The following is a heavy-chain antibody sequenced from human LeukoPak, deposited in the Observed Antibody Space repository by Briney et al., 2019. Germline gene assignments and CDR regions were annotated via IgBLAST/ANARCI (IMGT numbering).Heavy chain of an antibody. CDR3: ARGTDILTGYKAYYFDY. Sequence: PSETLSLTCAVYGGSFSGYSWSWIRQPPWKGLEWIGEINHSGSANYNPSLKSRVTISVDTSKNQFSLKLSSVTAADTAVYYCARGTDILTGYKAYYFDYWGQGTLVTVSS. CDR2: INHSGSA. D-gene: IGHD3-9*01. J-gene: IGHJ4*02. CDR1: GGSFSGYS. V-gene: IGHV4-34*01.